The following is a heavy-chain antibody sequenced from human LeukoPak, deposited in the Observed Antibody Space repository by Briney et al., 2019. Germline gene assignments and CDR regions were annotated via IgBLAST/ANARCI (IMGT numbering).Heavy chain of an antibody. Sequence: GGSLRLSCAASGFTVSSNYMSWVRQAPGKGLEWVSIIYCDGTAYYADSVKGRFTISRDNSKNTLYIQMNTLRAEDTAVYYCTRAKVGAAGFFDYWGQGTLVTVSS. CDR1: GFTVSSNY. CDR2: IYCDGTA. CDR3: TRAKVGAAGFFDY. V-gene: IGHV3-53*01. J-gene: IGHJ4*02. D-gene: IGHD6-13*01.